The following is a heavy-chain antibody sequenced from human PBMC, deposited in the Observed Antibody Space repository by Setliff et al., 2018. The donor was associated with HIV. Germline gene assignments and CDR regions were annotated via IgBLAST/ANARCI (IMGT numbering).Heavy chain of an antibody. CDR1: GFTFSSYS. J-gene: IGHJ2*01. CDR3: ARYRAAAVTWYFDL. V-gene: IGHV3-21*01. D-gene: IGHD6-13*01. Sequence: GGSLRLSCAASGFTFSSYSMTWVRQAPGKGLEWVSSISSSSSYIYYADSVKGRFTISRDNAKNSLYLQMNSLRAEDTAVYYCARYRAAAVTWYFDLWGRGTLVTAPQ. CDR2: ISSSSSYI.